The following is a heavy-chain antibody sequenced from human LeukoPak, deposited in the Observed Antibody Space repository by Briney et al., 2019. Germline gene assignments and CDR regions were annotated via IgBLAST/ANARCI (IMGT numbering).Heavy chain of an antibody. Sequence: SETLSLTCAVSGDSITSDKWWTWVRQPPGKGLEWIGEIHHSKSSNYYPSLKSRVTTSVDTSKNQFSLKLSSVTAADTAVYYCASQRLRRGIYYYYGMDVWGQGTTVTVSS. CDR1: GDSITSDKW. CDR3: ASQRLRRGIYYYYGMDV. V-gene: IGHV4-4*02. J-gene: IGHJ6*02. CDR2: IHHSKSS. D-gene: IGHD4-17*01.